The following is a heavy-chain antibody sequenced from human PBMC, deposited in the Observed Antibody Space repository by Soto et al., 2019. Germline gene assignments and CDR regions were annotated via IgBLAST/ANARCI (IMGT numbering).Heavy chain of an antibody. CDR3: AKMEGMDPWAYSFDY. Sequence: EVQVLESGGGLVQPGGSLRLSCAAPGFTFSDFAMSGLRQAPGKGLEWVSRIYGGGNGPHYADSVKGRVTISRDNSKNTLYLQMNSLRAEDTAVYYCAKMEGMDPWAYSFDYRGQGTLVTVSS. CDR2: IYGGGNGP. D-gene: IGHD2-2*03. J-gene: IGHJ4*02. CDR1: GFTFSDFA. V-gene: IGHV3-23*01.